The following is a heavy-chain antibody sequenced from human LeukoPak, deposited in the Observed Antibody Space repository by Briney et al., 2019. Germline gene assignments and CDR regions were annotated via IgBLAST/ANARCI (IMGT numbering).Heavy chain of an antibody. J-gene: IGHJ3*02. Sequence: GESLKISCKGSGYSFTSYWIGWVRQMPGKGLEWMGIIYPGDSDTRYSPSFQGQVTISADKSISTAYLQLSSLKAADTAVYYCARQRDCSNTSCYSPKCAFDIRGQGTKVTVPS. V-gene: IGHV5-51*01. CDR1: GYSFTSYW. CDR3: ARQRDCSNTSCYSPKCAFDI. CDR2: IYPGDSDT. D-gene: IGHD2-2*01.